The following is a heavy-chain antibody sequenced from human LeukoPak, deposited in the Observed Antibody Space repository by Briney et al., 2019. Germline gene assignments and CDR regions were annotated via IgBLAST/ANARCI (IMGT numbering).Heavy chain of an antibody. CDR2: IDPSDSYT. V-gene: IGHV5-10-1*01. CDR3: ARRKDGNFDY. J-gene: IGHJ4*02. D-gene: IGHD5-24*01. Sequence: GESLKISCKGSGYSFTSYWISWVRQMPGKGLEWMGRIDPSDSYTNYSPSFQGHVTISADKSISTAYLQWGSLKASDTAMYYCARRKDGNFDYWGQGTLVTVSS. CDR1: GYSFTSYW.